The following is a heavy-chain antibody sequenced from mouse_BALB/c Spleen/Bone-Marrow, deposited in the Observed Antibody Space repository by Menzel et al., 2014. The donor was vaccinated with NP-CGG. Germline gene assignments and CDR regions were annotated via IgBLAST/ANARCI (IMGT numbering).Heavy chain of an antibody. CDR1: GYAFSGYW. CDR3: ARGGISVDY. V-gene: IGHV1-80*01. CDR2: IYPGDGDT. Sequence: VQLQQSGAELVRPGSSVKISCKASGYAFSGYWMNWVKQRPGQGLEWIGRIYPGDGDTDYNGKFKGKATLTADKSSSTAYMQLSSLTSEDSAVYFCARGGISVDYWGQGTTLTVSS. J-gene: IGHJ2*01.